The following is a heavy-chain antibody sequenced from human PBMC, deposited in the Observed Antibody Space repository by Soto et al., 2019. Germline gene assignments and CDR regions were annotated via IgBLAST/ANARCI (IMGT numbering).Heavy chain of an antibody. D-gene: IGHD2-15*01. J-gene: IGHJ6*02. CDR2: IYTSGST. V-gene: IGHV4-4*07. Sequence: LXLTCTVSGVSISIYYWSWIRQPAGKGLECIGRIYTSGSTNYNPSLKSRVTMSVDTSKNQFSLKLSSVTAADTAVYYCARGYCSGGSCYRVYGMDAWGQGTTVTVSS. CDR1: GVSISIYY. CDR3: ARGYCSGGSCYRVYGMDA.